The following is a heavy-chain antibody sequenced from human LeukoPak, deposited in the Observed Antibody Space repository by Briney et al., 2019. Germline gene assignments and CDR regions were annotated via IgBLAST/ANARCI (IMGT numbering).Heavy chain of an antibody. CDR3: ARDTGELLGVLDY. D-gene: IGHD1-26*01. J-gene: IGHJ4*02. CDR1: GYTFTGYY. Sequence: GASVKVSCKASGYTFTGYYMHWVRQAPGQGLEWMGWINPNSGGTNYAQKFQGRVTMTRDTSISTAYMELSRLRSDDTAVYYCARDTGELLGVLDYWGQGTLVTVSS. CDR2: INPNSGGT. V-gene: IGHV1-2*02.